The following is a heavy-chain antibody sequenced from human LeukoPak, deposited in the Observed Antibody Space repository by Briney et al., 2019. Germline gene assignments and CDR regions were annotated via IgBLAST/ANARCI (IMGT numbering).Heavy chain of an antibody. CDR1: GFTFSSYE. J-gene: IGHJ4*02. Sequence: GGSLRLSCGASGFTFSSYEMNWVRQAPGKGLEWVSYISSTGSTIYYADSVKGRFTISRDNAKNSLYLQMNSLRDEDTAVYYCAKEAALRDWGQGTLVTVSS. CDR2: ISSTGSTI. CDR3: AKEAALRD. D-gene: IGHD4-17*01. V-gene: IGHV3-48*03.